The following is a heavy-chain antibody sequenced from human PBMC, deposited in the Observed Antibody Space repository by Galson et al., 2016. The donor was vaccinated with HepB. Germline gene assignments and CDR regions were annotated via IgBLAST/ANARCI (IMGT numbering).Heavy chain of an antibody. V-gene: IGHV2-5*02. J-gene: IGHJ4*02. CDR2: IYWDDDI. CDR3: ARRPDYGDYFDH. D-gene: IGHD4-17*01. CDR1: GFSLSTSGAG. Sequence: PALVKPTQTLTLTCTFSGFSLSTSGAGVGWIRQPPGKALEWLALIYWDDDIRYSPSLKTRLTIIKDPSKNQVVLTMTNVDPVDTAAYYCARRPDYGDYFDHWGQGTLVTVSS.